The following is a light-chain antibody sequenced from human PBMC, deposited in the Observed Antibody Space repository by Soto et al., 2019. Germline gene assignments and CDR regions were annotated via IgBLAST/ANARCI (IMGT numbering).Light chain of an antibody. Sequence: SYELTQPPSVSVAPGKTARITCGGNNIGSKSVHWYQQKPGQAPVLVIYYDSDRPSGIPERFSGSNSGNTATLTINRVEAGDEADYYCQVWDSSSDRDVVFGGGTKLTVL. CDR2: YDS. V-gene: IGLV3-21*04. CDR1: NIGSKS. CDR3: QVWDSSSDRDVV. J-gene: IGLJ2*01.